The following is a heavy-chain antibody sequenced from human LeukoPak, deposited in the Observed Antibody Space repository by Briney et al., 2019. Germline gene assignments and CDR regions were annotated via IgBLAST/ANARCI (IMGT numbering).Heavy chain of an antibody. CDR2: FDPEDGET. V-gene: IGHV1-24*01. CDR3: ATGPRITIFGVVTPPFDY. D-gene: IGHD3-3*01. CDR1: GYTLTELS. Sequence: ASVKVSCKVSGYTLTELSMHWVRQAPGKGLEWMGGFDPEDGETIYAQKFQGRVTMTEDTPTDTAYMELSSLRSEDTAVHYCATGPRITIFGVVTPPFDYWGQGTLVTVSS. J-gene: IGHJ4*02.